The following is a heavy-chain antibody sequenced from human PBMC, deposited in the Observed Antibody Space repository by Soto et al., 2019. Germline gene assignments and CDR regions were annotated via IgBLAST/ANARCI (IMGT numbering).Heavy chain of an antibody. D-gene: IGHD3-16*01. CDR3: TLRHDSSPGPIY. J-gene: IGHJ4*02. CDR2: AYE. CDR1: GFSLTTSGMT. V-gene: IGHV2-5*01. Sequence: SGPTLVNPTQTLTLTCTVSGFSLTTSGMTLGWIRQPPGKAPEWLALAYEYSPSLQSRLTFTKDTSKTQVVLTMTNVDPGDTDTYYCTLRHDSSPGPIYWGQGIQVTVSS.